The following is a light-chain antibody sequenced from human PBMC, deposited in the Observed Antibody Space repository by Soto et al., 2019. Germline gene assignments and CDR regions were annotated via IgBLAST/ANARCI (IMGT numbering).Light chain of an antibody. Sequence: SYELTQPLPVSVALGQTASITCGGNNIGSKNVHWYQQKPGQAPVLVIYRDSNRPSGIPERLSGSNSGNTATLTISRAQAGDEADDYCQVWDSSTARVFGGGTKLTVL. V-gene: IGLV3-9*01. CDR1: NIGSKN. CDR3: QVWDSSTARV. J-gene: IGLJ3*02. CDR2: RDS.